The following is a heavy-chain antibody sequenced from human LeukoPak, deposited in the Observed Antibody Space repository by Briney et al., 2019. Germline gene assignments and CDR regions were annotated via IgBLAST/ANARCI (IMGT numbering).Heavy chain of an antibody. D-gene: IGHD3-10*01. CDR2: MNPNSGNT. CDR1: GFTFTSYD. Sequence: ASVTVSCKASGFTFTSYDINWVRQATGQGLEWMGWMNPNSGNTGYAQKFQGRVTMTRNTSISTAYMELSSLRSEDTAVYYCARAGLWFGELDWGQGTLVTVSS. V-gene: IGHV1-8*01. J-gene: IGHJ4*02. CDR3: ARAGLWFGELD.